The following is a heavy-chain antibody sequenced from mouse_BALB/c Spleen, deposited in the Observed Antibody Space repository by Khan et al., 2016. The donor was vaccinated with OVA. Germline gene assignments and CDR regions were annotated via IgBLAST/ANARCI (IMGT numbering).Heavy chain of an antibody. CDR1: GYSFTGYF. CDR3: ARKNGSDFDY. V-gene: IGHV1-20*02. Sequence: EVQLQESGPELVKPGASVKLSCKASGYSFTGYFMNWVMQSHGKSLEWIGRINPHIGETFYNQKFVGKATLTVDESSSTAHMELRSLASEDSAVYFCARKNGSDFDYWGQGTTLTVSS. J-gene: IGHJ2*01. D-gene: IGHD1-1*01. CDR2: INPHIGET.